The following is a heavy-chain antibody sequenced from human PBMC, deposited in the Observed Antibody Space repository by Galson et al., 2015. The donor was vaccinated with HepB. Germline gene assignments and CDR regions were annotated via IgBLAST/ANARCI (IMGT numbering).Heavy chain of an antibody. CDR2: IIPILGIA. CDR1: GGTFSSYT. D-gene: IGHD1-26*01. CDR3: ARSETGELPFFDY. J-gene: IGHJ4*02. Sequence: SCKASGGTFSSYTISWVRQAPGQGLEWMGRIIPILGIANYAQKFQGRVTITADKSTSTAYMELSSLRSEDTAVYYCARSETGELPFFDYWGQGTLVTVSS. V-gene: IGHV1-69*02.